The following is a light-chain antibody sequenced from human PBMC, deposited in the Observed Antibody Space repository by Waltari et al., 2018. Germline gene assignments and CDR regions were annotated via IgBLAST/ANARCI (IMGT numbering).Light chain of an antibody. CDR1: QSVSSY. Sequence: IVLTQSPVTLSLSPGERATLSCRASQSVSSYLAWYQQKPDQAPRLLIYDASNRATGIPARFSGSGSGTDFTLTISSLEPEDFAVYYCQQRSNWPRTFGQGTKVEIK. CDR2: DAS. J-gene: IGKJ1*01. CDR3: QQRSNWPRT. V-gene: IGKV3-11*01.